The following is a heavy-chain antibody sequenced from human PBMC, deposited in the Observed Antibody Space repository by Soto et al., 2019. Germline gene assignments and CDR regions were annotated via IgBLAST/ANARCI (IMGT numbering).Heavy chain of an antibody. Sequence: QVQLLESGGGVAQPGRSLRLSCAASGFSFSQHAMHWVRQAPGKGLEWVAVMSFDGTYKHYADSVRGRFTISRDNSKKTLFLQLDSLRPADTGAYYFARGLINFNGGMDIWGQGTTVSVSS. J-gene: IGHJ6*02. V-gene: IGHV3-30*04. CDR2: MSFDGTYK. CDR3: ARGLINFNGGMDI. CDR1: GFSFSQHA. D-gene: IGHD3-9*01.